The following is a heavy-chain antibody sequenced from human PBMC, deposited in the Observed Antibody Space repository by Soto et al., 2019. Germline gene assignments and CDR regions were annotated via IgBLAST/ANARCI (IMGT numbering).Heavy chain of an antibody. Sequence: SETLSLTCAVSGGSMNTNTYYWGWIRQPPGKGLEWIGSMSRSGSTHYNPSLKSRLTISLDMSKNHFSLDLRSVTAADTAVFYCVGYFTARGGGHFPHRGQGTPVTVSS. D-gene: IGHD2-21*01. V-gene: IGHV4-39*02. J-gene: IGHJ1*01. CDR2: MSRSGST. CDR1: GGSMNTNTYY. CDR3: VGYFTARGGGHFPH.